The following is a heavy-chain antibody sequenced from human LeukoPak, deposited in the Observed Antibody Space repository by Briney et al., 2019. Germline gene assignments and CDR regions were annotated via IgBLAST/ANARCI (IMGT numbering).Heavy chain of an antibody. CDR1: GGSFSGYY. J-gene: IGHJ5*02. CDR3: ARGGGIVVVPAAVNNWFDP. CDR2: INHSGST. V-gene: IGHV4-34*01. Sequence: NPSETLSLTCAVYGGSFSGYYWSWIRQPPGKGLEWIGEINHSGSTNYNPSLKSRVTISVDTSKNQFSLKLSSVTAADTAVYYCARGGGIVVVPAAVNNWFDPWGQGTLVTVSS. D-gene: IGHD2-2*01.